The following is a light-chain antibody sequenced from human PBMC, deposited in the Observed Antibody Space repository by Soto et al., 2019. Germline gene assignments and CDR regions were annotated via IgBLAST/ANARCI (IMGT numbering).Light chain of an antibody. Sequence: DIQLTQSPFFLSASVGDRATITCRASQGIRSYFAWYQQRPGKAPELLIYDASTLRTAVASRFSGSGSGTELTLTISSLQPEDFATYVYQQLNIFPPLFTFGPGTKVDIK. CDR2: DAS. CDR1: QGIRSY. V-gene: IGKV1-9*01. CDR3: QQLNIFPPLFT. J-gene: IGKJ3*01.